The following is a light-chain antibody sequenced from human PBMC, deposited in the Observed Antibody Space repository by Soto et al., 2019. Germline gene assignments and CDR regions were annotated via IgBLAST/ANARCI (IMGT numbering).Light chain of an antibody. CDR2: EGS. Sequence: QSALTQPASVSGSPGQSITISCTGTSSDVGSYNLVSWYQQHPGKAPKLMIHEGSKRPSGVSNRFSGSKSGNTASLTISGLQAEDEADYYCCSYARSSTYVFXTGTKVTVL. CDR1: SSDVGSYNL. J-gene: IGLJ1*01. V-gene: IGLV2-23*01. CDR3: CSYARSSTYV.